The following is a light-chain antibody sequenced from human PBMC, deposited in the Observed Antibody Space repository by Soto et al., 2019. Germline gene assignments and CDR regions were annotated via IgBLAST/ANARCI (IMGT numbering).Light chain of an antibody. Sequence: EIVLTQSPATLSLSPGERATLSCRASQSVSSYLAWYQQKPGQAPRLLIYDASNRATGIPARFSGSGSGTDFTLTISSLETEDFAAYYCQQRSNGPLTFGGGTKVEIK. J-gene: IGKJ4*01. V-gene: IGKV3-11*01. CDR2: DAS. CDR1: QSVSSY. CDR3: QQRSNGPLT.